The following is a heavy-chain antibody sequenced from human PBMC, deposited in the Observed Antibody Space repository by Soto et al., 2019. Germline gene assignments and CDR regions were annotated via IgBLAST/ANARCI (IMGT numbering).Heavy chain of an antibody. J-gene: IGHJ6*02. CDR3: TDGMDV. V-gene: IGHV3-15*07. Sequence: EVQLVESGGGLVKPGGSLRLSCAASGFSFNNAWMNWVRQAPGKGLEWVGRITSKTDGGTTDYAAPVKGRFTISRDDSKNTLYVQMNSLKTGDPAVYYCTDGMDVWGQGTTVTVSS. CDR2: ITSKTDGGTT. CDR1: GFSFNNAW.